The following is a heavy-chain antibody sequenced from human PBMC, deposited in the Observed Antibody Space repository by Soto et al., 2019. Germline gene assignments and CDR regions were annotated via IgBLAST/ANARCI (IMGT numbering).Heavy chain of an antibody. V-gene: IGHV1-46*01. CDR2: INPSGVTT. CDR3: ARDGWFGELPFFDY. J-gene: IGHJ4*02. Sequence: QVQLVQSGAEVKKPGASVKLSCKASGFTFTRYYIHWLRQAPGQGLEWMGTINPSGVTTSYAQKFQGRVTMTRDTSTSTVYMDLNSLRSEDTAVYFCARDGWFGELPFFDYWGQGTLVTVSS. CDR1: GFTFTRYY. D-gene: IGHD3-10*01.